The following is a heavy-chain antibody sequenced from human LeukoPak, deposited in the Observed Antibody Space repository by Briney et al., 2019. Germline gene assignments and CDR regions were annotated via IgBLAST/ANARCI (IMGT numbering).Heavy chain of an antibody. CDR3: AREAAAGTVYYYYMDV. D-gene: IGHD6-13*01. J-gene: IGHJ6*03. CDR2: IIPIFGTA. V-gene: IGHV1-69*06. CDR1: GYTFTSYG. Sequence: SVKVSCKASGYTFTSYGISWVRQAPGQGLEWMGGIIPIFGTANYAQKFQGRVTITADKSTSTAYMELSSLRSEDTAVYYCAREAAAGTVYYYYMDVWGKGTTVTVSS.